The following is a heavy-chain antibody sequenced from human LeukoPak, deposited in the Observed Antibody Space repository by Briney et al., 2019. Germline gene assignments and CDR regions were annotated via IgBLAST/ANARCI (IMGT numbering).Heavy chain of an antibody. Sequence: GGSLRLSCAASGFTFSSYWMSWVRQAPGKGLEWVANIKQDGSEKYYVDSVRGRFTISRDNAKNSLYLQMNSLRAEDTAVYYCARDELYTYGSHYHYYGMDVWGQGTTVTVSS. V-gene: IGHV3-7*03. CDR3: ARDELYTYGSHYHYYGMDV. J-gene: IGHJ6*02. CDR1: GFTFSSYW. CDR2: IKQDGSEK. D-gene: IGHD5-18*01.